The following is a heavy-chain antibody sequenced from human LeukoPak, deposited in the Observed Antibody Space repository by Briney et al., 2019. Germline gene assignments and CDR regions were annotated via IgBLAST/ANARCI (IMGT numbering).Heavy chain of an antibody. J-gene: IGHJ4*02. CDR2: IIPIFGTA. CDR3: ARDSSGYRADEYYFDY. Sequence: ASVKVSCKASGGTFSSYAISWVRQAPGQGLEWMGGIIPIFGTANYAQKFQGRVTITADEPTSTAYMELSSLRSEDTAVYYCARDSSGYRADEYYFDYWGQGTLVTVSS. CDR1: GGTFSSYA. V-gene: IGHV1-69*13. D-gene: IGHD3-22*01.